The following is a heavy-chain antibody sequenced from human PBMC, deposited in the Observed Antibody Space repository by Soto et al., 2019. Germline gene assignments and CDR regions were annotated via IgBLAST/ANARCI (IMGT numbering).Heavy chain of an antibody. CDR3: ARLHSSGWYNWFDP. CDR1: GGSFSGYY. Sequence: SETLSLTCAVYGGSFSGYYLSWIRQPPGKGLEWIGEINHSGSTNYNPSLKSRVTISVDTSKNQFSLKLSSVTAADTAVYYCARLHSSGWYNWFDPWGQGTLVTVSS. J-gene: IGHJ5*02. V-gene: IGHV4-34*01. CDR2: INHSGST. D-gene: IGHD6-19*01.